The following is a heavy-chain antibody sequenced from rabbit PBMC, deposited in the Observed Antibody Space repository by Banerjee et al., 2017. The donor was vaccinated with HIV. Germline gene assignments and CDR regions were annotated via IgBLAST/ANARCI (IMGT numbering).Heavy chain of an antibody. V-gene: IGHV1S7*01. CDR2: IYADKGST. Sequence: QLKETGGGLVQPGGSLTLSCKASGFDFSSYYMSWVRQAPGKGLEWIGIIYADKGSTDYASWVNGRFTISSDNAQNTVDLQMNSLTAADTATYFCARNDYGDYAYYFNLWGPGTSSPS. D-gene: IGHD2-1*01. J-gene: IGHJ4*01. CDR1: GFDFSSYY. CDR3: ARNDYGDYAYYFNL.